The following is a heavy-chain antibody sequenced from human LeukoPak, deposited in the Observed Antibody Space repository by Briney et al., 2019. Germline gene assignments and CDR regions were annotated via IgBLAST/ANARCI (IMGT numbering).Heavy chain of an antibody. CDR2: INPNSGGT. Sequence: GASVKVSCKASGYTFTSYYMHWVRQAPGQGLEWMGWINPNSGGTNYAQKFQGRVTMTRDTSISTAYMELSRLRSDDTAVYYCAREARRYYYDSSGYYLTWGQGTLVTVSS. J-gene: IGHJ4*02. CDR1: GYTFTSYY. D-gene: IGHD3-22*01. V-gene: IGHV1-2*02. CDR3: AREARRYYYDSSGYYLT.